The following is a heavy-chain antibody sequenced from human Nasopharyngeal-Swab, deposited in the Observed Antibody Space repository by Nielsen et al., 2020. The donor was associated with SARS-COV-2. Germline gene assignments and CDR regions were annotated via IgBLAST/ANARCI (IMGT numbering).Heavy chain of an antibody. V-gene: IGHV4-39*02. CDR1: GGSISSSSYY. CDR3: ARDPSTITMVRGVIPHGAFDI. D-gene: IGHD3-10*01. Sequence: GSLRLSCTVSGGSISSSSYYWGWIRQPPGKGLEWIGSIYYSGSTYYNPSLKSRLTISVDTSKNQFSLKLSSVTAADTAVYYCARDPSTITMVRGVIPHGAFDIWGQGTMVTVSS. CDR2: IYYSGST. J-gene: IGHJ3*02.